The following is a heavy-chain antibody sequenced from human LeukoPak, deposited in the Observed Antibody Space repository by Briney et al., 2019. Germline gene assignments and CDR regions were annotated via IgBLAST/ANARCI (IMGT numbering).Heavy chain of an antibody. CDR3: ASGVSPYYDILVGYYYYYYMDV. CDR2: INPSGDNT. J-gene: IGHJ6*03. Sequence: GASVKVSCKASGYTFTNNFMHWVRQAPGQGLEWIGIINPSGDNTWYAQKFQGRVTMTRDMATSTDYLEVSSLRSEDTAVYYCASGVSPYYDILVGYYYYYYMDVWGKGTTVTVSS. V-gene: IGHV1-46*01. CDR1: GYTFTNNF. D-gene: IGHD3-9*01.